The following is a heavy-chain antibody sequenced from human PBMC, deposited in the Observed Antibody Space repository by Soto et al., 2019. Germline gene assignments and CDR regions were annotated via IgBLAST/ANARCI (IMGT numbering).Heavy chain of an antibody. CDR1: GFTFSDYY. CDR2: ISSSGSTI. J-gene: IGHJ3*02. V-gene: IGHV3-11*01. CDR3: ATDLGAARGFVAAFDI. D-gene: IGHD6-6*01. Sequence: GSLRLSCAASGFTFSDYYMSWIRQAPGKGLEWVSYISSSGSTIYYADSVKGRFTISRDNAKNSLYLQMNSLRAEDTAVYYCATDLGAARGFVAAFDIWGQGTMVTVSS.